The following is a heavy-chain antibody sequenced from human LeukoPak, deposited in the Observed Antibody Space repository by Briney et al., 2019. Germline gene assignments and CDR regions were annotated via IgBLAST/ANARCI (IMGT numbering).Heavy chain of an antibody. Sequence: GSLRLSCVASGFTFSNAWMNWVRQAPGKGLEWVSYISSSSNTIYYADSVKGRFTISRDNAKNSLYLQMSSLRAEDTAVYYCARRIAGSDTGGYFQEWGQGTLATVSS. CDR2: ISSSSNTI. CDR1: GFTFSNAW. D-gene: IGHD6-13*01. J-gene: IGHJ1*01. V-gene: IGHV3-48*01. CDR3: ARRIAGSDTGGYFQE.